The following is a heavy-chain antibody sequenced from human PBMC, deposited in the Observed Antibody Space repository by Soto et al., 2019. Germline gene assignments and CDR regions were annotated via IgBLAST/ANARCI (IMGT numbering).Heavy chain of an antibody. J-gene: IGHJ4*02. D-gene: IGHD3-10*01. Sequence: EVRLLECGGGLVQPGGSLRLSCSTSGFTFSTYAMNWVRQAPGKGLEWVSALSGSGGTTYYADSVRGRFTISRDNSKNTLFLQMNSLRAEDTALYYCAKQRADYGSGSDTYYFDFWGQGTLVTVSS. V-gene: IGHV3-23*01. CDR2: LSGSGGTT. CDR1: GFTFSTYA. CDR3: AKQRADYGSGSDTYYFDF.